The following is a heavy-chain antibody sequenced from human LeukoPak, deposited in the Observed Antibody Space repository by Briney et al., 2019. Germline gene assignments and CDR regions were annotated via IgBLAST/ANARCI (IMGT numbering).Heavy chain of an antibody. CDR1: GFTFSSYG. CDR3: ANQITTGYGMDV. Sequence: GGSLRLSCAASGFTFSSYGMHWVRQAPGKGLEWVAVIWYDGSNKYYADSVKGRFTISRDNSKNTLYLQMNSLRAEDTAVYYCANQITTGYGMDVWGQGTTVTVSS. J-gene: IGHJ6*02. CDR2: IWYDGSNK. D-gene: IGHD3-22*01. V-gene: IGHV3-33*06.